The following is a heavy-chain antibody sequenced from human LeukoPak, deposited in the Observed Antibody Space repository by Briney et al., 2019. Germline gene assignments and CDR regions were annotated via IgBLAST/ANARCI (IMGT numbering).Heavy chain of an antibody. D-gene: IGHD3-3*01. J-gene: IGHJ5*02. V-gene: IGHV4-34*01. CDR1: GGSFSGYY. CDR2: GSDIGGT. Sequence: KPSETLSLTCAVYGGSFSGYYWSWIRQSPGKGLEWIGEGSDIGGTKFNPSLKSRVSISADTSKNQFSLKLTSMTAADTAVYYCAKNGQSGFSFDPWGQGTLVTVSS. CDR3: AKNGQSGFSFDP.